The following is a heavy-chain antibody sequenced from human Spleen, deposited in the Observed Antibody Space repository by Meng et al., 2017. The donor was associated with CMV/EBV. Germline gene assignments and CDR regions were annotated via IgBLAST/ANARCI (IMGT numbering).Heavy chain of an antibody. Sequence: GSVSSGSYYWSWIRQPPGKGLEWIGYIYYSGSTNYNPSLKSRVTISVDTSKNQFSLKLSSVTAADTAVYYCAREGGPFTLFRNNWFDPWGQGTLVPSPQ. CDR2: IYYSGST. CDR3: AREGGPFTLFRNNWFDP. V-gene: IGHV4-61*01. CDR1: GSVSSGSYY. J-gene: IGHJ5*02. D-gene: IGHD2-21*01.